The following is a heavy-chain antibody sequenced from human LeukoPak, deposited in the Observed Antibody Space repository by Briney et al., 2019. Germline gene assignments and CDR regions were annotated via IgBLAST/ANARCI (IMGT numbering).Heavy chain of an antibody. Sequence: PTGGSLRLSCAASGFTVSSNYMSWVRQAPGKGLEWVSTIYSGGSTYYADSVKGRFTISRDNSKNTLYLQMNSLRAEDTAVYYCARHDWFDPWGRGTLVTVSS. V-gene: IGHV3-53*01. CDR2: IYSGGST. CDR1: GFTVSSNY. CDR3: ARHDWFDP. J-gene: IGHJ5*02.